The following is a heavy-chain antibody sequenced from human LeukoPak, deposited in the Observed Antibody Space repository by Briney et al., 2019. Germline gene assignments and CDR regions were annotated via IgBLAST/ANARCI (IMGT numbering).Heavy chain of an antibody. D-gene: IGHD6-19*01. Sequence: GGSLRLSCAASGFTFDDYGMTWVRQAPGKGLEWVAGVNWHGSSTGYGSSVKGRFIISRDNGKNFLYLQMNSLRAEDTAVYYCARGPQQWLGYYFYMDVWGKGTTVTVSS. V-gene: IGHV3-20*04. CDR3: ARGPQQWLGYYFYMDV. J-gene: IGHJ6*03. CDR2: VNWHGSST. CDR1: GFTFDDYG.